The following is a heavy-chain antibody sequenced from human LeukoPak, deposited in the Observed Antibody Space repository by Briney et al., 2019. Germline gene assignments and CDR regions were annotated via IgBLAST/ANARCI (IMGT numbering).Heavy chain of an antibody. CDR2: IYYSGST. J-gene: IGHJ4*02. CDR1: GGSISSSSYY. V-gene: IGHV4-39*07. Sequence: PSETLSLTCTVSGGSISSSSYYWGWIRQPPGKGLEWIGSIYYSGSTNYNPSLKSRVTISVDTSKNQFSLKLSSVTAADTAVYYCARDMRGYSGYDYFDYWGQGTLVTVSS. CDR3: ARDMRGYSGYDYFDY. D-gene: IGHD5-12*01.